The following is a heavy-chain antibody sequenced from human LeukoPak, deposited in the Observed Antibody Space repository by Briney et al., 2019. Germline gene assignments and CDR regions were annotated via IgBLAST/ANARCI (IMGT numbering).Heavy chain of an antibody. D-gene: IGHD3-22*01. J-gene: IGHJ4*02. CDR1: GFTFSDYY. CDR3: AKFDSGAYYHFDY. V-gene: IGHV3-23*01. CDR2: ISGSGGST. Sequence: GGSLRLSCAASGFTFSDYYMSWIRQAPGKGLEWVSVISGSGGSTYYADSVKGRFTISRDNSKNTLYLQMNSLRAEDTAVYYCAKFDSGAYYHFDYWGQGTLVTVSS.